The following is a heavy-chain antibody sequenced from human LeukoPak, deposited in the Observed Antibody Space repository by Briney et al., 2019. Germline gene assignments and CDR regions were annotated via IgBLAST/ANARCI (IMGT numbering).Heavy chain of an antibody. CDR2: ISYHGVDK. CDR3: ARAVPTIHHMDV. J-gene: IGHJ6*03. D-gene: IGHD5-24*01. CDR1: EFTFSRYA. Sequence: GRSLRLSCAASEFTFSRYAMHWVRQAPGKGLEWVAVISYHGVDKFYRASVRGRFTISRDNVENTLFLQLDNLSSEDSGVYFCARAVPTIHHMDVWGKGTTVTVSS. V-gene: IGHV3-30*14.